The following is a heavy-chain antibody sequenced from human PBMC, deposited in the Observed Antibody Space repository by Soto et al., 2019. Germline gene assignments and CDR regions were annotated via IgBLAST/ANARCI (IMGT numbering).Heavy chain of an antibody. CDR1: GGSIRSSSW. Sequence: SETLSLTCAVSGGSIRSSSWWTWLRQSPGKGLEWIGEFYHAGSPHYNPSFQSRVTISADTSKNLFSLRLTSVTAADTAIYYCARASSFRGDFDFWGQGTAVTV. J-gene: IGHJ3*01. V-gene: IGHV4-4*02. CDR3: ARASSFRGDFDF. CDR2: FYHAGSP. D-gene: IGHD2-21*01.